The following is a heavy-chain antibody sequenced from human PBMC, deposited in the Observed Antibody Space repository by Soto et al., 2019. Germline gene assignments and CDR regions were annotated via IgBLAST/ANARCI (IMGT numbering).Heavy chain of an antibody. CDR1: GFTLSSYK. Sequence: AGGALRLSCAAPGFTLSSYKMNWVRPAPGKGLEWVSYISSSSSTIYYADSVKGRFTISRDNAKNSLYLQMNSLRDEDTAVYYCARDMYVLRDAFDIWGQGTMVTVSS. V-gene: IGHV3-48*02. CDR2: ISSSSSTI. D-gene: IGHD2-8*01. CDR3: ARDMYVLRDAFDI. J-gene: IGHJ3*02.